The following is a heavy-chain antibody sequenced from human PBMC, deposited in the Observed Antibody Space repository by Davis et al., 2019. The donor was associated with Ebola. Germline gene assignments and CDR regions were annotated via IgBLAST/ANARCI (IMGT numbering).Heavy chain of an antibody. CDR2: INVDGRGT. D-gene: IGHD4-11*01. J-gene: IGHJ6*02. V-gene: IGHV3-74*01. Sequence: PGGSLRLSCAASGFTLRGYWMHWVRQAPGKGLVWVSRINVDGRGTSYADSVKGRFTISRDDAKNTVYLEMKNLRAEDAAIYYCARQPNYSNDYRDYYYALDVWGRGTTVTVSS. CDR1: GFTLRGYW. CDR3: ARQPNYSNDYRDYYYALDV.